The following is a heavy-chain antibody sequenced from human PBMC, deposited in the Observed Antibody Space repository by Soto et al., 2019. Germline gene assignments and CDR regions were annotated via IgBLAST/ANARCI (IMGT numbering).Heavy chain of an antibody. CDR1: GGSISSYY. CDR3: ARENIVLMAGRLTYYYYMDV. CDR2: IYYSGST. D-gene: IGHD2-8*01. V-gene: IGHV4-59*01. Sequence: SETLSLTCTVSGGSISSYYWSWIRQPPGKGLEWIGYIYYSGSTNYNPSLKSRVTISVDTSKNQFSLKLSSVTAADTAVYYCARENIVLMAGRLTYYYYMDVWGKGTTVTVSS. J-gene: IGHJ6*03.